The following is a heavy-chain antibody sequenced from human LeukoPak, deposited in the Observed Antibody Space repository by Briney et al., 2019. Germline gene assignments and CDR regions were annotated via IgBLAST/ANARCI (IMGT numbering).Heavy chain of an antibody. V-gene: IGHV3-30*01. Sequence: GRSLRLSCAASGFTFSSYAMHWVRQAPGKGLEWVAVISYDGSNKYYADSVKGRFTISRDNSKNTLYLQMNSLRAEDTAVYCCARPGGVLPAIFWGKGPLLTVS. CDR2: ISYDGSNK. CDR3: ARPGGVLPAIF. J-gene: IGHJ4*02. CDR1: GFTFSSYA. D-gene: IGHD5-18*01.